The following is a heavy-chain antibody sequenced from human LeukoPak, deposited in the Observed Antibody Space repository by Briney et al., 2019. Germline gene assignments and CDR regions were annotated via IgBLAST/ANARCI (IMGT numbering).Heavy chain of an antibody. D-gene: IGHD3-22*01. Sequence: SETLSLTCTVSGGSISSYYWSWIRQPPGKGLEWIGYIYYSGSTNYNPSLKSRVTISVDTSKNQFSLKLSSVTAADTAVYYCARHDGYYDSRIDYWGQGTLVTVSS. CDR3: ARHDGYYDSRIDY. CDR2: IYYSGST. V-gene: IGHV4-59*08. J-gene: IGHJ4*02. CDR1: GGSISSYY.